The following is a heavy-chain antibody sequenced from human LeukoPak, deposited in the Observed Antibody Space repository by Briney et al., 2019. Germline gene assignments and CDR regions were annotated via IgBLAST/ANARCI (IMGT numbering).Heavy chain of an antibody. V-gene: IGHV3-23*01. J-gene: IGHJ4*02. D-gene: IGHD3-10*01. CDR3: AKDLVTMVRGGWGRFDY. Sequence: ETLSLTCGVSGGSISSSIRWSWVRQAPGKGLEWVSAISGSGGSTYYADSVKGRFTISRDNSKNTLYLQMNSLRAEDTAVYYCAKDLVTMVRGGWGRFDYWGQGTLVTVSS. CDR2: ISGSGGST. CDR1: GGSISSSIR.